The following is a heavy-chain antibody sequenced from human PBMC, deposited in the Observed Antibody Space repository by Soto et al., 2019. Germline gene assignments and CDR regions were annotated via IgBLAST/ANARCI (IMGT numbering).Heavy chain of an antibody. V-gene: IGHV4-38-2*02. J-gene: IGHJ4*02. CDR2: IYHSGTT. Sequence: SETLSLTCDVSDYSISSGYYLGWLRQPPKKGLEWIGSIYHSGTTYYTPSLQSRVTISVDTSNKQSSLTLSSVNAADTAIYYCARETGKVGIFDYWGPG. CDR3: ARETGKVGIFDY. CDR1: DYSISSGYY.